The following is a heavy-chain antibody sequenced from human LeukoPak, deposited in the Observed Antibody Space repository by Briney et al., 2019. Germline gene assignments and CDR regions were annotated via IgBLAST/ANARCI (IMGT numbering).Heavy chain of an antibody. D-gene: IGHD3-10*01. CDR1: GFTFDDYA. CDR2: ISWNSGSI. CDR3: AKDFNGQLWFGEFPLYYYGMDV. V-gene: IGHV3-9*01. J-gene: IGHJ6*02. Sequence: ALRLSCAASGFTFDDYAMHWVRQAPGKGLEWVSGISWNSGSIGYADSVKGRFTISRDNAKNSLYLQMNSLRAEDTALYYCAKDFNGQLWFGEFPLYYYGMDVWGQGTTVTVSS.